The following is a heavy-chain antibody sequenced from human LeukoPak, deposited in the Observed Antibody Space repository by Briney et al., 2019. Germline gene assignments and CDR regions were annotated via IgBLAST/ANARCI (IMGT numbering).Heavy chain of an antibody. Sequence: GGSLRLSCAASGFTFSSYWMNWARQAPGKGLEWVASINHNGSVNYYVDSVKGRFTISRDNAKNPLYLQMSNLRAEDTAVYFCARGGGLDVWGQGATVTVSS. D-gene: IGHD3-16*01. CDR1: GFTFSSYW. CDR3: ARGGGLDV. V-gene: IGHV3-7*03. CDR2: INHNGSVN. J-gene: IGHJ6*02.